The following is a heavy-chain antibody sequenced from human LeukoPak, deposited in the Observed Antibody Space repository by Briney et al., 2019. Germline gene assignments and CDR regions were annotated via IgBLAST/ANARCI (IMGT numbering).Heavy chain of an antibody. V-gene: IGHV3-7*03. CDR3: ARNNAMDV. Sequence: GGSLRLSCAASGFTFISYWMTWVRQAPGKGLEWVASIRQDGSEKYYVDSVKGRFTISRDNAKNSLFLQMNSLRAEDTALYHCARNNAMDVWGQGTTVIVSS. CDR2: IRQDGSEK. CDR1: GFTFISYW. D-gene: IGHD2-8*01. J-gene: IGHJ6*02.